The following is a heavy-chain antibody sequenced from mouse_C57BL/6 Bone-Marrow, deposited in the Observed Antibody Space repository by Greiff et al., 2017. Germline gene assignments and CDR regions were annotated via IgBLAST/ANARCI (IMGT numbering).Heavy chain of an antibody. CDR3: ASLIYDDYPHAMDY. D-gene: IGHD2-3*01. Sequence: EVKLQESGGGLVQPGGSLKLSCAASGIDFSRYWMSWVRRAPGKGLEWIGEINPDSSTINYAPSLKDKFIISRDNAKNTLYLQMSKVRSEDTALYYCASLIYDDYPHAMDYWGQGTSVTVSS. CDR2: INPDSSTI. V-gene: IGHV4-1*01. CDR1: GIDFSRYW. J-gene: IGHJ4*01.